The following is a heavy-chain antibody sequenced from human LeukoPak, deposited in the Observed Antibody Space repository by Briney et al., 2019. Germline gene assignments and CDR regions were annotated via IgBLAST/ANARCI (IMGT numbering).Heavy chain of an antibody. V-gene: IGHV3-48*03. CDR2: ISSSGSTI. CDR3: ARTITMIVDGSYMDV. D-gene: IGHD3-22*01. Sequence: GGSLRLSCAASGFTFSSYEMNWVRQAPGKGLEWVSYISSSGSTIYYADSVKGRFTISRDNAKNSLYLQMNSLRAEDTALYYCARTITMIVDGSYMDVWGKGTTVTVSS. CDR1: GFTFSSYE. J-gene: IGHJ6*03.